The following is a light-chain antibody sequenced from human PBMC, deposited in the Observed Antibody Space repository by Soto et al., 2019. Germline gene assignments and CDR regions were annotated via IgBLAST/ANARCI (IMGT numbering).Light chain of an antibody. J-gene: IGLJ1*01. CDR3: CSYAGSYTYV. CDR2: DVN. CDR1: SSDVGGYNY. Sequence: QSALTQPRSVSGSPGQSVTISCTGTSSDVGGYNYVSWYQQHPGKAPKLTIYDVNKRPSGVPDRCSGSKSGNTASLTISGLQAEDEADYYCCSYAGSYTYVFGIGTKLTVL. V-gene: IGLV2-11*01.